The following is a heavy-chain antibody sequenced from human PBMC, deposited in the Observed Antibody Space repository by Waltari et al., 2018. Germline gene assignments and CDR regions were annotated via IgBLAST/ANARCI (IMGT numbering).Heavy chain of an antibody. Sequence: QVQLVQSGAEVKKPGASVKVACKASGNIFTNYYIHWVRQAPGQGLEWMGVINRSGKVTTYTQKFQDRVTLTRDTSTNTVYMELSSLRSDDTAIYYCARDPLGSNYCSDIACGPFDLWGQGTQVTVSS. D-gene: IGHD2-15*01. CDR2: INRSGKVT. J-gene: IGHJ2*01. CDR3: ARDPLGSNYCSDIACGPFDL. V-gene: IGHV1-46*03. CDR1: GNIFTNYY.